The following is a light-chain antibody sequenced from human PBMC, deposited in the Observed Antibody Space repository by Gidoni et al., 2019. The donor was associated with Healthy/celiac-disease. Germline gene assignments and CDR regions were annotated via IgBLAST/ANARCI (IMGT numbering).Light chain of an antibody. J-gene: IGLJ2*01. CDR3: CSYAGSSTPHVV. CDR1: SSDVGSYNL. Sequence: SALPHPASVSGSPGQSITISCTGTSSDVGSYNLVSWYQQHPGKAPKLMIYEVSKRPSGVSNRFSGSKSGNTASLTISGLQAEDEADYYCCSYAGSSTPHVVFGGGTKLTVL. CDR2: EVS. V-gene: IGLV2-23*02.